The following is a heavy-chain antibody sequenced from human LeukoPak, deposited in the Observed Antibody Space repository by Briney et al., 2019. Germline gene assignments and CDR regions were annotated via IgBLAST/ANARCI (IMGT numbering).Heavy chain of an antibody. CDR1: GFTFSTSG. CDR3: AKDGGVVAAMTYYYMDV. V-gene: IGHV3-30*18. D-gene: IGHD3-3*01. J-gene: IGHJ6*03. Sequence: LTGGSLRLSCTASGFTFSTSGMHWVRQAPGKGLEWVAVISYDESNKYYAESVKGRFTISRDNSKNTLYLQMNSLRVEDTAVYYCAKDGGVVAAMTYYYMDVWGKGTTVTVSS. CDR2: ISYDESNK.